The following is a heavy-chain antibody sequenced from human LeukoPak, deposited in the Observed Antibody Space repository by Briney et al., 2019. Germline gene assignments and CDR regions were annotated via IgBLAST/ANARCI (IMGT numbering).Heavy chain of an antibody. J-gene: IGHJ6*03. D-gene: IGHD3-22*01. Sequence: GGSLRLSCAASGFTVSSNYMSWVRQAPGKGLEWVSVIYSGGSTYYADSVKGRFTISRDNAKNSLYLQMNSLRAEDTALYYCAREMYYYDSSGLNYYYYMDVWGKGTTVTVSS. CDR3: AREMYYYDSSGLNYYYYMDV. V-gene: IGHV3-53*01. CDR1: GFTVSSNY. CDR2: IYSGGST.